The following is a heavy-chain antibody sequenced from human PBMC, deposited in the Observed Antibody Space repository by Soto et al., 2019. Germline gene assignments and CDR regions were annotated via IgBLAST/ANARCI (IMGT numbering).Heavy chain of an antibody. V-gene: IGHV3-66*01. D-gene: IGHD3-3*01. CDR2: IYSGGST. CDR3: ARDLRHYDFWSGYYTDYYYYGMDV. CDR1: GFTVNINF. J-gene: IGHJ6*02. Sequence: GGSLRLSCAASGFTVNINFMSWVNKAPGEGLEWVSVIYSGGSTYYADSVKGRFTISRDNSKNTLYLQMNSLRAEDTAVYYCARDLRHYDFWSGYYTDYYYYGMDVWGQGT.